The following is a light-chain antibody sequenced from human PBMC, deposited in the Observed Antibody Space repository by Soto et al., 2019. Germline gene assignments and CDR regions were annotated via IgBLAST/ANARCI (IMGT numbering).Light chain of an antibody. V-gene: IGKV1-17*01. Sequence: DIQMTQSPSSLSASVGDRVTITCRASQGIRNDVGWYQQKPGKAPKRLIDAASSLQSGAPSRFWGSGSATEFFLTISSLQPEDFASYYCLQYHSFPFTFGPGTKVDIK. CDR3: LQYHSFPFT. CDR2: AAS. CDR1: QGIRND. J-gene: IGKJ3*01.